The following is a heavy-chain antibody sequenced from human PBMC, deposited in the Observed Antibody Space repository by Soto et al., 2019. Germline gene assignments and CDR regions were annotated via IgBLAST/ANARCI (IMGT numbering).Heavy chain of an antibody. Sequence: SETLSLTCTVSGGSISSSSFYWGWIRQPPGKALEWIASIYYSGITYYNPSLKSRLTISVKTSKNQFSLKLTSVTAADTAVYYCARRYNWNYAFDPWGQGTLVTV. CDR3: ARRYNWNYAFDP. D-gene: IGHD1-7*01. CDR2: IYYSGIT. V-gene: IGHV4-39*01. J-gene: IGHJ5*02. CDR1: GGSISSSSFY.